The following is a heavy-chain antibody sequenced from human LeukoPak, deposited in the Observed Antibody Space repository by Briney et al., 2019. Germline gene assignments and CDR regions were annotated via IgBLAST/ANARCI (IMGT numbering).Heavy chain of an antibody. V-gene: IGHV3-7*03. Sequence: GGSLRLSCAASGFTFSSYWMSWVRQAPGKGLEWVANIKQDGSEKYYVDSVKGRFTISRDNAKNSLYLQMNSLRAEDTALYYCAKDITQNRDGYNHWGQGTLVTVSS. J-gene: IGHJ4*02. CDR3: AKDITQNRDGYNH. CDR1: GFTFSSYW. D-gene: IGHD5-24*01. CDR2: IKQDGSEK.